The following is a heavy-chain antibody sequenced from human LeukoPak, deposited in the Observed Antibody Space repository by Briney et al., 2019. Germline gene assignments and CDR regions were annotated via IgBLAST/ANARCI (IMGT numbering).Heavy chain of an antibody. V-gene: IGHV3-21*01. D-gene: IGHD3-22*01. Sequence: PGGSLRLSCAASGFTFSSYSMNWVRQAPGKGLEWVSSISSSSSYIYYAVSVKGRFTISRDNAKNSLYLQMNSLRAEDTAVYYCARVGSDYYDSSGYYDFDYWGQGTLVTVSS. CDR1: GFTFSSYS. CDR2: ISSSSSYI. J-gene: IGHJ4*02. CDR3: ARVGSDYYDSSGYYDFDY.